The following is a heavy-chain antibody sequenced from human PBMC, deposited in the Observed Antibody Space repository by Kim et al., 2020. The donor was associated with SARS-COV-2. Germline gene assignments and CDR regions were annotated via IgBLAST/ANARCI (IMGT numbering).Heavy chain of an antibody. CDR2: IYYSGST. CDR1: GGSISSYY. V-gene: IGHV4-59*13. D-gene: IGHD3-10*01. CDR3: ARVLGVSHYYYGMDV. Sequence: SETLSLTCTVSGGSISSYYWSWIRQPPGKGLEWIGYIYYSGSTNYNPSLKSRVTISVDTSKNQFSLKLSSVTAADTAVYYCARVLGVSHYYYGMDVWGQGTTVTVSS. J-gene: IGHJ6*02.